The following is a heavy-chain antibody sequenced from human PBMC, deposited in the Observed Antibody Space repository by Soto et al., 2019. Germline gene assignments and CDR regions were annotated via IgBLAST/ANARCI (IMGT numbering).Heavy chain of an antibody. CDR2: TYYRSKWYN. CDR1: GDSVSSNSAA. Sequence: SQTLSLTCAISGDSVSSNSAAWNWIRQSPSRGLEWLGRTYYRSKWYNDYAVSVKSRITINPDTSKNQFSLKLNSVTPENTAVYYCARDQPPYSFFGVVTAGFDYYYGMDVWGQGTTVTVSS. J-gene: IGHJ6*02. CDR3: ARDQPPYSFFGVVTAGFDYYYGMDV. D-gene: IGHD3-3*01. V-gene: IGHV6-1*01.